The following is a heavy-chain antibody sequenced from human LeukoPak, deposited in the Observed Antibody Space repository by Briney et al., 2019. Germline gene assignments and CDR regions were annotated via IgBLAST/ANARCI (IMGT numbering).Heavy chain of an antibody. CDR1: GFTVGSSY. CDR2: IYSGGGT. CDR3: ARRGDYGSAFDI. J-gene: IGHJ3*02. D-gene: IGHD3-16*01. V-gene: IGHV3-66*01. Sequence: GGSLRLSCAATGFTVGSSYMSWVRQAPGKGLEWVSVIYSGGGTYYADSVKVRFTISRDNSKNTLYLQMNSLRGEDTAVYYCARRGDYGSAFDIWGQGTMVTVSS.